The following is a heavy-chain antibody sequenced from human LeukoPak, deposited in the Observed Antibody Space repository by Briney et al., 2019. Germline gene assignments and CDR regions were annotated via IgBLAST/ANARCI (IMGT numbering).Heavy chain of an antibody. V-gene: IGHV3-23*01. D-gene: IGHD3-10*01. CDR2: INGISGIT. CDR3: AKEGPSKAVGFGELLSGGFNDY. CDR1: GFSFNIYV. J-gene: IGHJ4*02. Sequence: GGSLRLSCAASGFSFNIYVMSWVRQAPGEGLEWVSGINGISGITYYADSVKGRFTISRDNSRNTLYLQMSSLRAEDTAVYYCAKEGPSKAVGFGELLSGGFNDYWGQGTPVTVSS.